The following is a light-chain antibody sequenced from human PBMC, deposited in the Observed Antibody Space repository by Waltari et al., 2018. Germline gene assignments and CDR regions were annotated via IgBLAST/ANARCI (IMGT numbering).Light chain of an antibody. Sequence: EIVMTQSPATLSVSPGERATLSCRASQSVTSNLAWYQQTPGQAPRLLIYGASTRATGIPARFSGSGSGTEFTLTINSLQSEDFAVYYCQQYNNWPPLFTFGPGTKVDFK. V-gene: IGKV3-15*01. CDR2: GAS. CDR3: QQYNNWPPLFT. J-gene: IGKJ3*01. CDR1: QSVTSN.